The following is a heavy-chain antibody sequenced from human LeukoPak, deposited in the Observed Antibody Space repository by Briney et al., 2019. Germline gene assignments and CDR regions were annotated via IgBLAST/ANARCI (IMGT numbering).Heavy chain of an antibody. J-gene: IGHJ4*02. D-gene: IGHD3-22*01. CDR1: GGSISSGPYY. CDR2: ITYSGNT. CDR3: ARENPSGYYNRPIDY. V-gene: IGHV4-31*03. Sequence: PSQTLSLTCTVSGGSISSGPYYWIWIRQHPGKGLEWIGYITYSGNTYYYPALNSRVTVSLDTSKTQFSLKLSSVTAADTAVYYCARENPSGYYNRPIDYWGQGTLVTVSS.